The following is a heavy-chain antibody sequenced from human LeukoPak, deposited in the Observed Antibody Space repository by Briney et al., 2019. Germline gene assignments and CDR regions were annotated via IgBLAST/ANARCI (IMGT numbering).Heavy chain of an antibody. V-gene: IGHV2-5*02. J-gene: IGHJ3*02. CDR2: IYWDDDK. Sequence: SGPTLVKPTQTLTLTCTFSGFSLSTSGVGVGWTRQPPGKALEWLALIYWDDDKRYSPSLKSRLTITKDTSKNQVVLTTTNMDPVDTATYYCAHRTTMTTVTPSAFDIWGQGTMVTVSS. CDR3: AHRTTMTTVTPSAFDI. CDR1: GFSLSTSGVG. D-gene: IGHD4-17*01.